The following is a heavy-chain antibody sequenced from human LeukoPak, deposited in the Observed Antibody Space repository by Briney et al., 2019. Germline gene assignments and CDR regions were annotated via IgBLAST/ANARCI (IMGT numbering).Heavy chain of an antibody. CDR3: ARMADYDILTGYYSGFDY. D-gene: IGHD3-9*01. CDR2: IYPGDSDT. J-gene: IGHJ4*02. V-gene: IGHV5-51*01. CDR1: GYSFTSYW. Sequence: HGESLKISCKGSGYSFTSYWIGWVRQMPGKGLEWMGIIYPGDSDTRYSPSFQGQVTISAEQSISTAYLQWSSLRASDTAMYYCARMADYDILTGYYSGFDYWGQGTLVTVSS.